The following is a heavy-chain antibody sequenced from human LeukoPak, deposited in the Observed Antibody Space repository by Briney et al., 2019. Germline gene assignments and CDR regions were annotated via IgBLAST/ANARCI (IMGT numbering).Heavy chain of an antibody. J-gene: IGHJ4*02. CDR3: AKDTQYCSGGSCYSPDY. Sequence: GGSLRLSCAASGFTFSSYAMSWVRQAPGKGLEWVSAISGSGGSTYYADSVKGRFTISRDNSKNTLYLQMNSLRAEDTAVYYCAKDTQYCSGGSCYSPDYWGQGTLVTVSS. CDR2: ISGSGGST. D-gene: IGHD2-15*01. CDR1: GFTFSSYA. V-gene: IGHV3-23*01.